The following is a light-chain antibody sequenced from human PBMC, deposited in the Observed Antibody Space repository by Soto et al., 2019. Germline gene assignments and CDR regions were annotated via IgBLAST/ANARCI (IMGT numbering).Light chain of an antibody. CDR3: QHYNNWPPWT. CDR2: GVS. CDR1: QSVSSN. Sequence: EIVMTQSPATLSVSPGERATLSCRASQSVSSNLAWYQQKPGQAPRLLIYGVSTRATGIPARFSGSGSGTEFTLTISSLQSEYFAVYYCQHYNNWPPWTFGQGTKVEIK. J-gene: IGKJ1*01. V-gene: IGKV3-15*01.